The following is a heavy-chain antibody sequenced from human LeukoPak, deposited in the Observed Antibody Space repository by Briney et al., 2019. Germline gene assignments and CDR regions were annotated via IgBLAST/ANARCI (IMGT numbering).Heavy chain of an antibody. D-gene: IGHD2-2*01. J-gene: IGHJ3*02. Sequence: ASVKVSCKASGGTFSNSAISWVRQAPGQGLEWMGGIIPMSDTTNYAQKFQGRVTITADESTSTAYMELSSLRSEDTAVYYCARDLRSSAFDIWGQGTMVTVSS. CDR1: GGTFSNSA. CDR2: IIPMSDTT. V-gene: IGHV1-69*13. CDR3: ARDLRSSAFDI.